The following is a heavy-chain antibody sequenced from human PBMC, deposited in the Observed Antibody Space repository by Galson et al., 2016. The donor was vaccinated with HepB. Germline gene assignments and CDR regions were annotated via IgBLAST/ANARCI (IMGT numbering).Heavy chain of an antibody. CDR1: GYTFTTSS. CDR2: ISTYSGNT. D-gene: IGHD2/OR15-2a*01. V-gene: IGHV1-18*01. CDR3: ARDVQYRFDS. J-gene: IGHJ4*02. Sequence: SVKVSCKASGYTFTTSSISWVRQAPGQGLEWMGWISTYSGNTKYAQKFQSGLTLTTDSSTTTAYMELRSLRFDDTALYYCARDVQYRFDSWGQGTLVTVSS.